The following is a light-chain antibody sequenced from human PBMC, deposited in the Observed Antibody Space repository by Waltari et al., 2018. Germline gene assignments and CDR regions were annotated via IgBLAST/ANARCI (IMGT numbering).Light chain of an antibody. J-gene: IGKJ2*03. V-gene: IGKV3-11*01. Sequence: EIVLTQSPATLSLSPGDRANLSCRASQTLSSYVSWYQQRPGQAPRLFIYDASKRATGIPARFRGSGSGADFTLTISDLEPEDSAVYYCQQRASWPPRYSFGQGTKLEIK. CDR2: DAS. CDR1: QTLSSY. CDR3: QQRASWPPRYS.